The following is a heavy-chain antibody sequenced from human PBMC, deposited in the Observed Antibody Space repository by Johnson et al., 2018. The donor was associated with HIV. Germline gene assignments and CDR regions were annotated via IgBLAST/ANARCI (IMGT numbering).Heavy chain of an antibody. V-gene: IGHV3-30-3*01. CDR2: ISYDGSNK. CDR1: GFTFSSYA. Sequence: QVQLVESGGGVVQPGRSLRLSCAASGFTFSSYAMHWVRQAPGKGLEWVAVISYDGSNKYYADSVKGRFTITRDNSKDTMYLQMNSLIADDTAVYYCANALILDAFNIWGQGTMVTVSS. D-gene: IGHD2-21*01. J-gene: IGHJ3*02. CDR3: ANALILDAFNI.